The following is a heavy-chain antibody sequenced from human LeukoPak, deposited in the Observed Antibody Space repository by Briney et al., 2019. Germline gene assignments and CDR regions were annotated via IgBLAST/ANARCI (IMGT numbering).Heavy chain of an antibody. CDR3: ARDYIAYDPLDY. CDR1: GFTFSSYN. J-gene: IGHJ4*02. D-gene: IGHD3-3*01. Sequence: GGSLRLSCAASGFTFSSYNMHWVRQAPGKGRDWVSSISSSSTYIYYTDSVRGRFTISRDNAKNSLYLQMNSLRAEDTAVYWCARDYIAYDPLDYWGQGTLVTVSS. V-gene: IGHV3-21*01. CDR2: ISSSSTYI.